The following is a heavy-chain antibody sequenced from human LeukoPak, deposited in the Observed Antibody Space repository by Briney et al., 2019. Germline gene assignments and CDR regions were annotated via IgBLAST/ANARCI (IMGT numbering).Heavy chain of an antibody. CDR2: IIPIFGTA. J-gene: IGHJ4*02. Sequence: SVKVSCKASGGSFSSYAISWVRQAPGQGLEWMGGIIPIFGTANYAQKFQGRVTITADKSTSTAYMELSSLRSEDTAVYYCARDHGYGLYYFDYWGQGTLVTVSS. CDR1: GGSFSSYA. CDR3: ARDHGYGLYYFDY. D-gene: IGHD5-18*01. V-gene: IGHV1-69*06.